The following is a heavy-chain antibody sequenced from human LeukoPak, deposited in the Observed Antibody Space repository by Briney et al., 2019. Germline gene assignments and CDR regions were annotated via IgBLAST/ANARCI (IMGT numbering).Heavy chain of an antibody. CDR3: AGGASGYYDSSGYSGLLFRD. V-gene: IGHV1-46*01. J-gene: IGHJ4*02. Sequence: GASVKVSCKASGYTFTSYYMHWVRQAPGQGLEWMGIINPSGGSTSYAQKFQGRVTMTRDTSTSTVYMELSSLRSEDTAVYYCAGGASGYYDSSGYSGLLFRDWGQGTLVTVSS. D-gene: IGHD3-22*01. CDR1: GYTFTSYY. CDR2: INPSGGST.